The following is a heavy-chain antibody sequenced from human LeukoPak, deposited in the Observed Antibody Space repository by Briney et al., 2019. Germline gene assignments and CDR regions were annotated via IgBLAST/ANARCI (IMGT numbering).Heavy chain of an antibody. D-gene: IGHD3-3*01. CDR2: ISSNGGST. J-gene: IGHJ6*03. V-gene: IGHV3-64*01. CDR1: GFTLSSYA. CDR3: ARSLEWLLTYYYYYYMDV. Sequence: PGGSLRLSCAASGFTLSSYAMHWVRQAPGKGLEYVSAISSNGGSTYYANSVKGRFTIPRDNSKNTLYLQMGSLRAEDMAVYYCARSLEWLLTYYYYYYMDVWGKGTTVTVSS.